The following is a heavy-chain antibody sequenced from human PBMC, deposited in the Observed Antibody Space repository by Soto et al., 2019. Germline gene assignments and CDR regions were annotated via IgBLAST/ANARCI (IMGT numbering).Heavy chain of an antibody. V-gene: IGHV3-23*01. J-gene: IGHJ6*01. D-gene: IGHD2-8*01. CDR2: VSPGGDVS. CDR3: VRIAISATTHCDVCSFLGQRYVVIGSAGM. Sequence: GGNPRISSAASGFTFSSFVMNWVRQAPGKGLEWVSTVSPGGDVSHYTDSVKGRFTISRDNSRRTLHLQMDSLRAEDAAVHCCVRIAISATTHCDVCSFLGQRYVVIGSAGM. CDR1: GFTFSSFV.